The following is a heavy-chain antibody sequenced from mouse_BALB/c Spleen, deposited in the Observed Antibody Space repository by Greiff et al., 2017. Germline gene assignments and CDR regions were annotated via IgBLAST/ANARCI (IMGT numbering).Heavy chain of an antibody. CDR3: AREQGD. V-gene: IGHV5-4*02. Sequence: EVKLVESGGGLVKPGGSLKLSCAASGFTFSDYYLYWVRQTPEKRLEWVATISDGGSYTYYPDSVKGRFTISRDNAKNNLYLQMSSLKSEDTAMYYCAREQGDWGQGTLVTVSA. J-gene: IGHJ3*01. CDR2: ISDGGSYT. CDR1: GFTFSDYY.